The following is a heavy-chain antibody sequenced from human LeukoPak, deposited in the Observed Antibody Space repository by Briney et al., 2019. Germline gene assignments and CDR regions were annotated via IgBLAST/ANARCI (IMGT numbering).Heavy chain of an antibody. CDR2: ITGSGRTI. V-gene: IGHV3-48*03. CDR1: GFSFSTYE. J-gene: IGHJ3*02. CDR3: AKGRGAFDI. Sequence: PGGSLRLSCTASGFSFSTYEMNWVRQAPGKGLGWLSYITGSGRTIYYADSVKGRFTISRDNAKNSLFLQMNSLRAEDTAVYYCAKGRGAFDIWGQGTMVTVSS. D-gene: IGHD3-10*01.